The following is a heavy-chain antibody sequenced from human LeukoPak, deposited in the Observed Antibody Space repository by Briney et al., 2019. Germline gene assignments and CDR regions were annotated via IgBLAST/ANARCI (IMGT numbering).Heavy chain of an antibody. CDR1: GFTFSSYS. J-gene: IGHJ4*02. CDR3: ARAPYHYYGSGSYYNVDY. CDR2: ISSSSSYI. V-gene: IGHV3-21*01. Sequence: GGSLRLSCAASGFTFSSYSMNWVRQAPGKGLEWVSSISSSSSYIYYADSVKGRFTISRDNAKNSLYLQMNSLRAEDTPVYYCARAPYHYYGSGSYYNVDYWGQGTLVTVSS. D-gene: IGHD3-10*01.